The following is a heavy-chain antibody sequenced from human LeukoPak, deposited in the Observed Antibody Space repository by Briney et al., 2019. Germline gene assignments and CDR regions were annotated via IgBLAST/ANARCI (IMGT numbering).Heavy chain of an antibody. Sequence: KDGESLKISCKGSGYSFTSYWIGWVRQMPGKGLEWMGIIYPGDSDTRYSPSFQGQVTISADKSTSTANLQWSSLKASDTAIYYCMRRAYSSSWYYFDYWGQGTLVTVSS. J-gene: IGHJ4*02. CDR3: MRRAYSSSWYYFDY. CDR2: IYPGDSDT. V-gene: IGHV5-51*01. CDR1: GYSFTSYW. D-gene: IGHD2-2*01.